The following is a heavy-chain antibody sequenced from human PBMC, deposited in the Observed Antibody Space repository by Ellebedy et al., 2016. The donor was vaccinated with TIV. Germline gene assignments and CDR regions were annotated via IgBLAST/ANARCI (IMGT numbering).Heavy chain of an antibody. CDR2: IKKDGSEK. Sequence: GESLKISXAASGLIFSNYWMTWVRQSPGKGLEWVANIKKDGSEKYYVDSVKGRFTISRDNTKNSLYLQMNSLRAEDTAVYYCASRPPSETYYAVFDYWGPGTQVTVSS. V-gene: IGHV3-7*01. D-gene: IGHD1-26*01. CDR1: GLIFSNYW. J-gene: IGHJ4*02. CDR3: ASRPPSETYYAVFDY.